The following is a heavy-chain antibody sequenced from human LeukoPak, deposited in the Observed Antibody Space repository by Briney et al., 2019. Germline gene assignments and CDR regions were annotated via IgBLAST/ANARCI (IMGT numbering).Heavy chain of an antibody. V-gene: IGHV3-7*01. CDR2: IKQDGSER. CDR1: GFTFSDYY. D-gene: IGHD1-7*01. J-gene: IGHJ4*02. CDR3: ASRAGKPGNTPWCFDY. Sequence: PGGSLRLSCAASGFTFSDYYMSWIRQAPGRGLEWVANIKQDGSERNYVDSVKGRFTIARDNTKNSLYLQMTSLRGEDTAVYYCASRAGKPGNTPWCFDYWGQGALVTVSS.